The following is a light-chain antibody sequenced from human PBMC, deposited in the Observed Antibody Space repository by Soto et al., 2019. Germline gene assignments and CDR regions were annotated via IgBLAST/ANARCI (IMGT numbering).Light chain of an antibody. V-gene: IGKV1-5*01. J-gene: IGKJ1*01. CDR3: QQYKTYPPT. CDR2: DAS. Sequence: DIQMTQSPSTLSASVGDRVTITCRASQSISSWLAWYQQKPGKAPKLLIYDASSLESGVPSRFSGSGSGTEFTLTISSLQPDDFATYYCQQYKTYPPTFGQGTKVDIK. CDR1: QSISSW.